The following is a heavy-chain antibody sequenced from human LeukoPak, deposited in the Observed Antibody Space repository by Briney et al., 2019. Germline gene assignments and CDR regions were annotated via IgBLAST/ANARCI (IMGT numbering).Heavy chain of an antibody. V-gene: IGHV1-2*02. CDR3: ASPPLSSAMYYAH. CDR1: GYNFIGHY. CDR2: IKPSNGDT. D-gene: IGHD1-26*01. Sequence: ASVKVSCKASGYNFIGHYMHWVGQAPGQGRGWMGWIKPSNGDTKYAQNFQGRVTMTRDTSISTAYMELSSPRSDDTAVYYCASPPLSSAMYYAHWGQGTLVTVSS. J-gene: IGHJ4*02.